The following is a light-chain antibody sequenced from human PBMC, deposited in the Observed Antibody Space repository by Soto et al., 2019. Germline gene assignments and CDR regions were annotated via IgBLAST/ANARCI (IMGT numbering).Light chain of an antibody. V-gene: IGLV2-14*01. J-gene: IGLJ1*01. Sequence: QSVLTQPASVSGSPGQSITISCTGTGSDVGGYDYVSWYQHHPGKAPKVMIYEVTNRPSGVSNRFSGSKSGNTASLTISGLLAEDEADYYCSSYTSSSTYVSGNGPKVTVL. CDR2: EVT. CDR3: SSYTSSSTYV. CDR1: GSDVGGYDY.